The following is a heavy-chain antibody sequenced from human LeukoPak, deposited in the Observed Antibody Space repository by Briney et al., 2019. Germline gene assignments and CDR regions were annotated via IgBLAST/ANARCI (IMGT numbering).Heavy chain of an antibody. CDR1: GFTFSTYS. Sequence: GGSLRLSCAASGFTFSTYSMNWVRQAPGKGLEWVSSISSSSSYIYYADSVKGRFTISRDNSKNTLYLQMNSLRAEDTAVYYCAKPWFGELLGFDYWGQGTLVTVSS. V-gene: IGHV3-21*01. J-gene: IGHJ4*02. CDR2: ISSSSSYI. CDR3: AKPWFGELLGFDY. D-gene: IGHD3-10*01.